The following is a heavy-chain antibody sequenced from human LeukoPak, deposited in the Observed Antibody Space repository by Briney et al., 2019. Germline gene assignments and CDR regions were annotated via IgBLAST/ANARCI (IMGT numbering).Heavy chain of an antibody. CDR2: ISSSSSSYI. D-gene: IGHD4-17*01. CDR1: GFTFSRYS. Sequence: PGGSLRLSCAASGFTFSRYSLNRVRQAPGQGLEWVSSISSSSSSYIYYADSVKGRFTISRDNAENSLYLQMNSLRAEDTAMYYCAGDEATVTTGDFKYWGQGTLVTVSS. CDR3: AGDEATVTTGDFKY. J-gene: IGHJ1*01. V-gene: IGHV3-21*01.